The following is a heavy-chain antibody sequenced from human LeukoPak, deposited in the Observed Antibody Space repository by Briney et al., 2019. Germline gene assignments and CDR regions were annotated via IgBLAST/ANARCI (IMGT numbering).Heavy chain of an antibody. V-gene: IGHV4-39*07. CDR3: ARAWGDSSSWYAEPNAFDI. CDR2: IYYSGST. Sequence: PSETLSLTCAVSGGSISSNSYYWGWIRQPPGKGLEWIGSIYYSGSTYYNPSLKSRVTISVDTSKNQFSLKLSSVTAADTAVYYCARAWGDSSSWYAEPNAFDIWGQGTMVTVSS. J-gene: IGHJ3*02. CDR1: GGSISSNSYY. D-gene: IGHD6-13*01.